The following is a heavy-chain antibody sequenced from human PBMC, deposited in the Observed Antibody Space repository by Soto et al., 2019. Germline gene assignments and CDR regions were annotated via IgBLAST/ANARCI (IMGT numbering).Heavy chain of an antibody. D-gene: IGHD3-10*01. CDR1: GGSISSSSYY. CDR2: IYYSGST. Sequence: SETLSLTCTVSGGSISSSSYYWGWIRQPPGKGLEWIGSIYYSGSTYYNPSLKSRVTISIDTSKNQFSLKLSSVTAADTAVYYCAIVTMVRGVITTQYYYYMDVWGKGTTVTVSS. V-gene: IGHV4-39*01. J-gene: IGHJ6*03. CDR3: AIVTMVRGVITTQYYYYMDV.